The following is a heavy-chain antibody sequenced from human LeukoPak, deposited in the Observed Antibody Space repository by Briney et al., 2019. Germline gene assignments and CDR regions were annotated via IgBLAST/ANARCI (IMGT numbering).Heavy chain of an antibody. D-gene: IGHD1-1*01. V-gene: IGHV4-39*02. Sequence: SETLSHTCTVSGGSISTSYYWGWIRQPPGKGLEWIGSICSGGNTCYNPSLSSRVTIFADSSKNQFSLKLTSVTAADTAVYFCARDGPWKSDCWGQGTLATVSS. CDR3: ARDGPWKSDC. CDR1: GGSISTSYY. CDR2: ICSGGNT. J-gene: IGHJ4*02.